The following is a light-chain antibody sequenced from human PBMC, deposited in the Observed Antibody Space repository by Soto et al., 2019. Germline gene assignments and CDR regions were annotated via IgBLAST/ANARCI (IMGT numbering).Light chain of an antibody. CDR3: HQYGSSRT. Sequence: EIVLTQSPGTLSLSPGERATLSCRASQSVSSSYLAWYQQKPGQAPRLLIYGASSRATGIPDRFSGSGSGTYFTLTISRLEPEDLAVYYCHQYGSSRTFGQGTKVEIK. J-gene: IGKJ1*01. V-gene: IGKV3-20*01. CDR2: GAS. CDR1: QSVSSSY.